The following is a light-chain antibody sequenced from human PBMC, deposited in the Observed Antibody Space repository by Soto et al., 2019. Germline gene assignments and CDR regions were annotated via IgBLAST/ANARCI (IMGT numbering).Light chain of an antibody. CDR1: QGLNDW. V-gene: IGKV1D-16*01. CDR2: ATS. CDR3: QQYGTYPST. J-gene: IGKJ5*01. Sequence: DVQMTQSPSSVSASVGDRVTITCRASQGLNDWVAWYQQKPEKPPQSLIYATSRLDSGVPSRFSGRRSGTDFTLTINNLQAEDFATYYCQQYGTYPSTFGQGTRLEIK.